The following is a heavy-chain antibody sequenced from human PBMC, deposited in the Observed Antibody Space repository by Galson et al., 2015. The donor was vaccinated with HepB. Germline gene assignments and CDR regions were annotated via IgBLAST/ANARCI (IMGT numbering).Heavy chain of an antibody. Sequence: SVKVSCKASGGTFSSYAISWVRQAPGQGLEWMGRIIPILGIANYAQKFQGRVTITADKSTSTAYMELSSLRSEDTAVYYCARLPNMVRGVIGWFDPWGQGTLVTVSS. CDR1: GGTFSSYA. V-gene: IGHV1-69*04. CDR2: IIPILGIA. D-gene: IGHD3-10*01. J-gene: IGHJ5*02. CDR3: ARLPNMVRGVIGWFDP.